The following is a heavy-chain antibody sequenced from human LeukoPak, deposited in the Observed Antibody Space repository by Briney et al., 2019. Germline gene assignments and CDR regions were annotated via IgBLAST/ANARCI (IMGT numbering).Heavy chain of an antibody. V-gene: IGHV4-59*12. D-gene: IGHD3-10*01. Sequence: SETLSLTCTVSGGSISSYYWSWVRQPPGKGLEWIGYIYYSGSTNYNPSLKSRVTISVDTSKNQFSLKLSSVTAADTAVYYCARRDYYGSGSYYKGRVFDYWGQGTLVTVSS. CDR3: ARRDYYGSGSYYKGRVFDY. CDR1: GGSISSYY. J-gene: IGHJ4*02. CDR2: IYYSGST.